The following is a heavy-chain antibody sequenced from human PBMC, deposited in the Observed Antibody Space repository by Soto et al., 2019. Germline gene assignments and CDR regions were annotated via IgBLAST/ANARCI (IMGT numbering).Heavy chain of an antibody. D-gene: IGHD6-6*01. J-gene: IGHJ6*02. CDR3: ARDIAARRGYYGMDV. Sequence: SETLSLTCTVSGGSISSYYWSWIRQPPGKGLEWIGYIYYSGSTNYNPSLKSRVTISVDTSKNQFSLKLSSVTAADTAVYYCARDIAARRGYYGMDVWGQGTTVTVSS. CDR1: GGSISSYY. V-gene: IGHV4-59*01. CDR2: IYYSGST.